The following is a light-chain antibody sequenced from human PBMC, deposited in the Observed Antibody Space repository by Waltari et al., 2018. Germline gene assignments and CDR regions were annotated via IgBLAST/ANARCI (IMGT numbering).Light chain of an antibody. Sequence: QSALTQPRSVSGSPGQSVTLSCTGTSSDIGGYNYVSWYPQHPGKVPKPIIFDVTKRPPGVPDRFSGSKAGNTASLTISGLQAGDEAVYFCCSYAGKYTSVFGAGTKVTVL. CDR2: DVT. J-gene: IGLJ2*01. V-gene: IGLV2-11*01. CDR3: CSYAGKYTSV. CDR1: SSDIGGYNY.